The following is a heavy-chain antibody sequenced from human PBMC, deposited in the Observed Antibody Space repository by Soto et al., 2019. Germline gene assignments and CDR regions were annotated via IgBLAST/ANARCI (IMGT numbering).Heavy chain of an antibody. CDR1: GFIFSKYS. J-gene: IGHJ4*02. CDR3: ARSYSSGWEFDY. D-gene: IGHD6-19*01. Sequence: VGSLRFSCGASGFIFSKYSMNWVRQAPGKGLEWVSYISTTGRTIYYADSVKGRFTVSRDNAQNSLSLKLNSLRVEDTAVYYCARSYSSGWEFDYWGQGTQVTVS. V-gene: IGHV3-48*04. CDR2: ISTTGRTI.